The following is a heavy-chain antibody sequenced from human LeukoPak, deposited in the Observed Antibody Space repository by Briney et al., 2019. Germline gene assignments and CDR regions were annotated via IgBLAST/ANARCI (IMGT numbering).Heavy chain of an antibody. V-gene: IGHV1-18*01. D-gene: IGHD2-2*01. CDR1: GYTFTSYG. CDR2: ISAYNGNT. J-gene: IGHJ5*02. Sequence: ASVKVCCKASGYTFTSYGISWVRQAPGQGLEWMGWISAYNGNTNYAQKLQGRVTMTTDTSTSTAYMELRSLRSDDTAVYYCARVKGIVVVPATMSRNWFDPWGQGTLVTVSS. CDR3: ARVKGIVVVPATMSRNWFDP.